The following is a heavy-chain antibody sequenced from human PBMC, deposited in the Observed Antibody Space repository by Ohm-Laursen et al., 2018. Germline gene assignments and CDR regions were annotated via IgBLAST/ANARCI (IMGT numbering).Heavy chain of an antibody. D-gene: IGHD3-22*01. Sequence: SLRLSCAASGFTFSSYAMSWVRQAPGKGLEWVSAISGSGGSTYYADSVKGRFTISRDNSKSTLYLQMNSLRAEDTAVYYCALWPSFYYDRCAYCYLHHWGQGTLITVSS. J-gene: IGHJ1*01. CDR1: GFTFSSYA. CDR2: ISGSGGST. CDR3: ALWPSFYYDRCAYCYLHH. V-gene: IGHV3-23*01.